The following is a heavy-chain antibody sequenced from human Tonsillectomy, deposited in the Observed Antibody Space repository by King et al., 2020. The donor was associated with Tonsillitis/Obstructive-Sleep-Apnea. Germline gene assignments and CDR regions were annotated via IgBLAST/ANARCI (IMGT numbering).Heavy chain of an antibody. Sequence: VQLVESGAEVKKPGSSVKVSCTASGGTFSSYAISWVRQAPGQGLEWMGGIIPIFGTANYAQKFQGRVTITADESTSTAYMELSSLRSEDTAVYYCARQHTPQLYSSSSSYYYYYMDVWGKGTTVTVSS. J-gene: IGHJ6*03. D-gene: IGHD6-6*01. CDR1: GGTFSSYA. V-gene: IGHV1-69*01. CDR2: IIPIFGTA. CDR3: ARQHTPQLYSSSSSYYYYYMDV.